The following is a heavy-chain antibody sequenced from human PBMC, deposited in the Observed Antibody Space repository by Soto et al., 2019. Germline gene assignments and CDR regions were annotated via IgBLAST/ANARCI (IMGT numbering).Heavy chain of an antibody. CDR1: GFTFSSYA. CDR2: ISYDGSNK. D-gene: IGHD1-26*01. V-gene: IGHV3-30-3*01. CDR3: ARDNGKWDQRLDY. Sequence: QVQLVESGGGVVQPGRSLSLSCAASGFTFSSYAMHWVRQAPGKGLEWVAVISYDGSNKYYADSVKGRFTISRDNSKNTLYLQMNSLRAEDTAVYYCARDNGKWDQRLDYWGQGTLVTGSS. J-gene: IGHJ4*02.